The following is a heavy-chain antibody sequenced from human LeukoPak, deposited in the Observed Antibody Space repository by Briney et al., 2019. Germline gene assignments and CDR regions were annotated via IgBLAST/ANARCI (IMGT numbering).Heavy chain of an antibody. CDR1: GFTFSSYA. J-gene: IGHJ6*03. D-gene: IGHD2-21*01. CDR3: ARVPLTWLVRDYYYMDV. CDR2: ISGSGDST. Sequence: GGSLRLSCAASGFTFSSYAMSWVRQAPGKGLEWLSGISGSGDSTYYAVSVKGRFTISRDSSKSTLFLQMNSLRADDTAVYYCARVPLTWLVRDYYYMDVWGKGTTVTVSS. V-gene: IGHV3-23*01.